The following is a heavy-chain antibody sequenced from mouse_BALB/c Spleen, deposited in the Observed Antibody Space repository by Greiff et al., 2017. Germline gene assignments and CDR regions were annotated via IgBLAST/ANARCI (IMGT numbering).Heavy chain of an antibody. V-gene: IGHV3-8*02. Sequence: EVQLVESGPSLVKPSQTLSLTCSVTGDSITSGYWNWIRKFPGNKLEYMGYISYSGSTYYNPSLKIRISITRDTSKNQYYLQLNSVTTEDTATYYCARLRDYDEGFAYWGQGTLVTVSA. CDR1: GDSITSGY. CDR2: ISYSGST. D-gene: IGHD2-4*01. CDR3: ARLRDYDEGFAY. J-gene: IGHJ3*01.